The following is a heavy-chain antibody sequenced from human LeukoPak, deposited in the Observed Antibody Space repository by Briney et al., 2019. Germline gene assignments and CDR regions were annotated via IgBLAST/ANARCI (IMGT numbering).Heavy chain of an antibody. CDR1: GGSFSGYY. CDR2: INHSGST. Sequence: SETLSLTCAVYGGSFSGYYWSWIRQPPGKGLEWIGEINHSGSTNYNPSLKSRVTISVDTSKNQFSLKLSSVTAADTAVYYCARQRSDYVWGSYRYTHFDPWGQGTLVTVSS. CDR3: ARQRSDYVWGSYRYTHFDP. V-gene: IGHV4-34*01. D-gene: IGHD3-16*02. J-gene: IGHJ5*02.